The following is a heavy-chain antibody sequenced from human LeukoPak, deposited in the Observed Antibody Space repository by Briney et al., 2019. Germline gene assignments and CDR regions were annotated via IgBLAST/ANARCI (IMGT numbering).Heavy chain of an antibody. CDR1: GFTFTTYW. Sequence: GGSLRLSCAASGFTFTTYWMGWVRQAPGKGLVWVSRINSDGSSTSYADSVKGRFTISRDNAKNTLYLQMNSLRAEDTAVYYCARGAYYGSGGFDPWGQGTLVTVSS. CDR3: ARGAYYGSGGFDP. D-gene: IGHD3-10*01. J-gene: IGHJ5*02. V-gene: IGHV3-74*01. CDR2: INSDGSST.